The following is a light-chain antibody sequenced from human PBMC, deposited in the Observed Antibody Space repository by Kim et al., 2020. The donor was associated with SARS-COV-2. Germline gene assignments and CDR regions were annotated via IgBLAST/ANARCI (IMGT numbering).Light chain of an antibody. V-gene: IGKV3-15*01. CDR1: QSVRSN. CDR3: QQYNNWPYT. J-gene: IGKJ2*01. Sequence: SVSPGERATLSCRASQSVRSNLAWYQQKPGQAPRLLIFGASTRATGIPARFSGSGSGTEFTLTISSLQSEDCAAYYCQQYNNWPYTFGQGNKLEI. CDR2: GAS.